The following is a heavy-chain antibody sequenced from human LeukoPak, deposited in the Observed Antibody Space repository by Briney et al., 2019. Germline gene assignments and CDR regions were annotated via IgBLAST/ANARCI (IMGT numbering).Heavy chain of an antibody. Sequence: ASVKVSCKASGYTFTGYYMHWVRQAPGQGLEWMGWINPNSGGTNYAQKFQGRVTMTRGTSISTAYMELSRLRSDDTAVYYCARDLGFGDYVHYWGQGTLVTVSS. CDR1: GYTFTGYY. CDR3: ARDLGFGDYVHY. V-gene: IGHV1-2*02. J-gene: IGHJ4*02. D-gene: IGHD3-10*01. CDR2: INPNSGGT.